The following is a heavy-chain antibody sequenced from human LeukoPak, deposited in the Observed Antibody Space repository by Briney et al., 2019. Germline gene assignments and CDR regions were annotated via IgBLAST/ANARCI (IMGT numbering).Heavy chain of an antibody. D-gene: IGHD5-24*01. V-gene: IGHV1-69*04. CDR2: IIPILGIA. Sequence: SVKVSCKASGGTFSSYAISWVRQAPGQGLEWMGRIIPILGIANYAQKFQGRVTITADKSTSTAYMELSSLRSEDTAEYYCARVNSDYYYYGMDVWGQGTTVTVSS. CDR1: GGTFSSYA. CDR3: ARVNSDYYYYGMDV. J-gene: IGHJ6*02.